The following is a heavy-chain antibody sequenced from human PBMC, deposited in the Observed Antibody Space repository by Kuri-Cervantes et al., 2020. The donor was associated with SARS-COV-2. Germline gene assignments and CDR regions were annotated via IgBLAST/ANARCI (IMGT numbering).Heavy chain of an antibody. V-gene: IGHV4-38-2*01. Sequence: SQTLSLTCAVSGYSISSGYYWGWIRQPPGKGLEWIGSIYHSGSTHYKPSLKSRVTLSVDTSKYQFSLKLSSVTAADTAVYYCARHSRLVDFDYWGQGTLVTVSS. J-gene: IGHJ4*02. D-gene: IGHD6-19*01. CDR3: ARHSRLVDFDY. CDR1: GYSISSGYY. CDR2: IYHSGST.